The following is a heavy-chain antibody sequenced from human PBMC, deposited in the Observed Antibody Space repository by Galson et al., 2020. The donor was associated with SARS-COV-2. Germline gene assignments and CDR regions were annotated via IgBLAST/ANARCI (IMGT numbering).Heavy chain of an antibody. CDR3: ARDRSGHYMDV. V-gene: IGHV3-30-3*01. D-gene: IGHD3-10*01. J-gene: IGHJ6*03. Sequence: LSLTCAASGFTFSSYAMHWVRQAPGKGLEWVAVISYDGSNKYYADSVKGRFTISRDNSKNTLYLQMNSLRAEDTAVYYCARDRSGHYMDVWGKGTTVTVSS. CDR2: ISYDGSNK. CDR1: GFTFSSYA.